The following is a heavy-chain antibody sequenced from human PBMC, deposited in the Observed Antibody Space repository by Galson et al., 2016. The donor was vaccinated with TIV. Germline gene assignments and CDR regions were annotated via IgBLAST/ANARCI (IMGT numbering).Heavy chain of an antibody. CDR1: GFTFSNYW. V-gene: IGHV3-7*01. Sequence: SLRLSCAVSGFTFSNYWMTWVCQAPGKGLEWVANIKEDGSEKNYVDLVKGRFTISRDNAKNSLYLQMNSVRAEDTAVYYCARGGSDSDYWGQGTLVTVSS. CDR2: IKEDGSEK. D-gene: IGHD2-21*01. J-gene: IGHJ4*02. CDR3: ARGGSDSDY.